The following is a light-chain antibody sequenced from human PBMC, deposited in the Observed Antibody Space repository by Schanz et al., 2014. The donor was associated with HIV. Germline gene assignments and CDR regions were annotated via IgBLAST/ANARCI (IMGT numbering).Light chain of an antibody. CDR2: DVS. J-gene: IGLJ3*02. V-gene: IGLV2-14*03. CDR3: SSYTSSTTWV. Sequence: QSVLTQPASVSGSPGQSITISCTGTSADVGAYNFVSWYQQHPGKAPKVIIYDVSVRPSGVSNRFSGYKSGDTASLTISGLQAEDEADFYCSSYTSSTTWVFGGGTKLTVL. CDR1: SADVGAYNF.